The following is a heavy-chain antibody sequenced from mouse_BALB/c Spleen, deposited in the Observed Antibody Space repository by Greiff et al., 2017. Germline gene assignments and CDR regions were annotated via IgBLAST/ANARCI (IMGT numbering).Heavy chain of an antibody. D-gene: IGHD2-4*01. CDR3: ARSITTDAWFAY. CDR2: INPSTGYT. Sequence: VKLQESGAELAKPGASVKMSCKASGYTFTSYWMHWVKQRPGQGLEWIGYINPSTGYTEYNQKFKDKATLTADKSSSTAYMQLSSLTSEDSAVYYCARSITTDAWFAYWGQGTLVTVSA. CDR1: GYTFTSYW. J-gene: IGHJ3*01. V-gene: IGHV1-7*01.